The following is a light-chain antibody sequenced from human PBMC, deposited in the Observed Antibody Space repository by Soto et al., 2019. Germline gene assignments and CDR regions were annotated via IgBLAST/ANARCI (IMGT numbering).Light chain of an antibody. J-gene: IGLJ1*01. CDR1: SGNVGSYNY. CDR2: DVS. V-gene: IGLV2-14*01. Sequence: QSALTQPASVSGSPGQSIAISCTGTSGNVGSYNYVSWYQQHPDKAPKLIIFDVSNRPSGLSIRFSGAKSGNTSSLTISGLQADEEADYYCSSDRAASTLGYVFGTGTKVTVL. CDR3: SSDRAASTLGYV.